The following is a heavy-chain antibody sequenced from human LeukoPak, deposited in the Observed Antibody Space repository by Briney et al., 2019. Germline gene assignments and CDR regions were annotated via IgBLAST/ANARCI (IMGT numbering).Heavy chain of an antibody. CDR2: ISPNSGDT. J-gene: IGHJ4*02. CDR1: GYTFTTHD. D-gene: IGHD7-27*01. V-gene: IGHV1-8*01. Sequence: ASVKVSCKASGYTFTTHDINWVRQATGQGLEWLGWISPNSGDTGYAQKFQGRVTMTSDSSISTAYMELSSLRSEDAAIYYCVRTPPNWGFDYWGQGTLVTVSS. CDR3: VRTPPNWGFDY.